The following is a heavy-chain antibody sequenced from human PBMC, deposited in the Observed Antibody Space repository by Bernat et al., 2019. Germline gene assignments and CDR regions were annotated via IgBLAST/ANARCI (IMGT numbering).Heavy chain of an antibody. Sequence: QITLKESGPTLVKPTQTLTLTCTFSGFSLTTSGVGVGWIRQPPEKALEWLALIYWDDDKRYSPSLKSRLTITKDTSKKQVVLTMTNMDPVDTATYYCARETADYGDSGFDYWGQGTLVTVSS. CDR1: GFSLTTSGVG. CDR3: ARETADYGDSGFDY. D-gene: IGHD4-17*01. CDR2: IYWDDDK. V-gene: IGHV2-5*02. J-gene: IGHJ4*02.